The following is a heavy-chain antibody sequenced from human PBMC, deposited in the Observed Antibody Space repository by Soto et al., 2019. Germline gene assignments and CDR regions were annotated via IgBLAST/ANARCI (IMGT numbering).Heavy chain of an antibody. Sequence: PSETLSLTCTVSGGSISSYYWSWIRQPPGKGLEWIGYIYYSGSTNYNPSLKSRVTISVDTSKNQFSLKLSSVTAADTAMYYCARSGGNYDILTGYYYGATGDNWFDPWGQGTLVTVSS. V-gene: IGHV4-59*08. D-gene: IGHD3-9*01. CDR2: IYYSGST. J-gene: IGHJ5*02. CDR3: ARSGGNYDILTGYYYGATGDNWFDP. CDR1: GGSISSYY.